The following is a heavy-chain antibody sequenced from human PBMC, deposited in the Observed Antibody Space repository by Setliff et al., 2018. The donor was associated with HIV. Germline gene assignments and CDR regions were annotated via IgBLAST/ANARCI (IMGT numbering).Heavy chain of an antibody. CDR1: GGSISSSSYY. CDR3: ARLRWAATAGTWDYYYYGMDV. V-gene: IGHV4-39*01. CDR2: IYYSGST. D-gene: IGHD6-13*01. Sequence: LSLTCTVSGGSISSSSYYWGWIRQPPGKGLEWIGSIYYSGSTYYNPSLKSRVTISVDTSKNQFSLKLSSVTAADTAVYYCARLRWAATAGTWDYYYYGMDVWGQGTTVTVSS. J-gene: IGHJ6*02.